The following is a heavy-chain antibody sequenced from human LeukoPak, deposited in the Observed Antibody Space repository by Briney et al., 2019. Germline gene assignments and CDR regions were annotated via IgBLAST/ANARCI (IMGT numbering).Heavy chain of an antibody. D-gene: IGHD5-24*01. CDR3: ARTGDGYNYYNYYYMDV. CDR1: SGSFRTYY. Sequence: KPSETLSPTCTVSSGSFRTYYWSWIRQPPGKGLEWIGYIYYSVRTNYNPSLKSRVTISVDMPNNQFSLKMSSVTAADTAVYYCARTGDGYNYYNYYYMDVWGKGTTVTVTS. CDR2: IYYSVRT. J-gene: IGHJ6*03. V-gene: IGHV4-59*01.